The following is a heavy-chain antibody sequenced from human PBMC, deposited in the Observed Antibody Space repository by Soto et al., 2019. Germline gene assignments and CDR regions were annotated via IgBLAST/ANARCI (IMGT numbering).Heavy chain of an antibody. CDR1: GGTFSSYA. CDR2: IIPIFGTA. V-gene: IGHV1-69*06. CDR3: ARGWNTKQKYYYGMDV. Sequence: SVKVSCKASGGTFSSYATSWVRQAPGQGLEWMGGIIPIFGTANYAQKFQGRVTITADKSTSTAYMELSSLRSEDTAVYYCARGWNTKQKYYYGMDVWGQGTTVTVSS. D-gene: IGHD1-1*01. J-gene: IGHJ6*02.